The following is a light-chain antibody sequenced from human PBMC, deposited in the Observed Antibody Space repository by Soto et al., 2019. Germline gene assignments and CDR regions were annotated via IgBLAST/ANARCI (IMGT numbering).Light chain of an antibody. V-gene: IGKV1-39*01. CDR2: AAS. CDR1: QSSSSY. CDR3: QQSYSTPQT. Sequence: DIQMTKSPSSLSAAVGDRVTITCRASQSSSSYLNWYQQKPWKAPKLLIYAASSLHSGVPSRFSGSGSGTDFTLTISSLQPEDFATYYCQQSYSTPQTFGPGTKLDIK. J-gene: IGKJ3*01.